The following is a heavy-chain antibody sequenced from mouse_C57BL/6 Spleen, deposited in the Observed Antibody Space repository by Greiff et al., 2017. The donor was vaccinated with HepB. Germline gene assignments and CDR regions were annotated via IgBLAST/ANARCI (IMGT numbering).Heavy chain of an antibody. CDR2: IYPGDGDT. J-gene: IGHJ2*01. CDR3: ARYRENYFDY. Sequence: QVQLKESGPELVKPGASVKISCKASGYAFSSSWMNWVKQRPGKGLEWIGRIYPGDGDTNYNGKFKGKATLTADKSSSTAYMQLSSLTSEDSAVYFCARYRENYFDYWGQGTTLTVSS. CDR1: GYAFSSSW. V-gene: IGHV1-82*01. D-gene: IGHD2-14*01.